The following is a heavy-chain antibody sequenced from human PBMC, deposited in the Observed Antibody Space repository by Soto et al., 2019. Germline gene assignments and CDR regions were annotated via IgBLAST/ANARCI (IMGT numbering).Heavy chain of an antibody. CDR1: GFTFSSYW. V-gene: IGHV3-7*03. D-gene: IGHD2-2*02. CDR2: IKQDGSEK. CDR3: ARGGSATAILSYYFDY. J-gene: IGHJ4*02. Sequence: GGSLRLSCAASGFTFSSYWMSCVRQAPGKGLEWVANIKQDGSEKYYVDSVKGRFTISRDNAKNSLYLQMNSLRAEDTAVYYCARGGSATAILSYYFDYWGQGTLVTVSS.